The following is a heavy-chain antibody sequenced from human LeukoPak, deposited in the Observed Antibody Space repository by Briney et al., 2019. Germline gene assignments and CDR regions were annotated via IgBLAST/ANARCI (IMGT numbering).Heavy chain of an antibody. J-gene: IGHJ1*01. Sequence: SETLSLTCTVSGDSITGYYWGWIRQPPGKGLEWIGEINHSGSTNSNPSLKSRVTISVDTSKNQFSLKLSSVTAADTAVYYCARRLLGYCSGGSCYSGYFQHWGQGTLVTVSS. D-gene: IGHD2-15*01. V-gene: IGHV4-34*01. CDR2: INHSGST. CDR3: ARRLLGYCSGGSCYSGYFQH. CDR1: GDSITGYY.